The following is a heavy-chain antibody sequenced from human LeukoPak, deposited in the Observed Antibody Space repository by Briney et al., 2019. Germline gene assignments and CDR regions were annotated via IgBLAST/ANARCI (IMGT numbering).Heavy chain of an antibody. J-gene: IGHJ1*01. CDR1: GFTFSGSA. CDR3: TSLPYDSGFYYYTEYFQH. CDR2: IRSTANNYAT. V-gene: IGHV3-73*01. Sequence: GGSLRLSCAASGFTFSGSAMHWVRPVSGKGPEWVGRIRSTANNYATAYAASVKGRFTISRDDSKNTAYLQMNSLKTEDTAVYYCTSLPYDSGFYYYTEYFQHWGQGTLVTVSS. D-gene: IGHD3-22*01.